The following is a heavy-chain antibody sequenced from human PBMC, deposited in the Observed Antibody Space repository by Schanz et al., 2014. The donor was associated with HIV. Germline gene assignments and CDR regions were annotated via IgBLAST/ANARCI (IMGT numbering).Heavy chain of an antibody. Sequence: QVQLVQSGTEVKKPGASVKVSCKASGYTFISYGISWVRQAPGQGLEWMGWISAYNGNTNYAQNLQGRVTMTADTFTSTAYMEMRRLRSDDTAVYYCARDVSVDCTGINNCYTRKWFDPWGQGTLVTVSS. V-gene: IGHV1-18*01. CDR1: GYTFISYG. D-gene: IGHD2-2*02. CDR3: ARDVSVDCTGINNCYTRKWFDP. CDR2: ISAYNGNT. J-gene: IGHJ5*02.